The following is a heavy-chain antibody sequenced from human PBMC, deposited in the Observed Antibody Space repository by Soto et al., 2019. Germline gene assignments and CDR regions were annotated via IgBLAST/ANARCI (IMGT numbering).Heavy chain of an antibody. CDR3: ARDGYNSFFDY. D-gene: IGHD5-12*01. CDR1: GFTFSSYW. V-gene: IGHV3-74*01. Sequence: PWGSLRLSCSASGFTFSSYWMHWFRQAPGKGLVWVSRINSDGSSTSYADSVKGRFTISRDNAKNTLYLQMNSLRAEDTAVYYCARDGYNSFFDYWGQGTLVTVSS. CDR2: INSDGSST. J-gene: IGHJ4*02.